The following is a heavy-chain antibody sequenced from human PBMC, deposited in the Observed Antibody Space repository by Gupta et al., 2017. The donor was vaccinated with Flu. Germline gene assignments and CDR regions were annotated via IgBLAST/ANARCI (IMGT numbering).Heavy chain of an antibody. CDR2: ISAYNGNT. J-gene: IGHJ3*02. D-gene: IGHD3-10*01. CDR3: ARPAARGTVPGVPFDI. V-gene: IGHV1-18*01. CDR1: GYTFTSYG. Sequence: QVQLVQSGAEVKKPGASVKVSCTASGYTFTSYGISWVRQAPGQGLEWMGWISAYNGNTNYAQKLQGSVTITTDTSTSTAYMELRSLRSDDTAVYYCARPAARGTVPGVPFDIWGQGTMVTVSS.